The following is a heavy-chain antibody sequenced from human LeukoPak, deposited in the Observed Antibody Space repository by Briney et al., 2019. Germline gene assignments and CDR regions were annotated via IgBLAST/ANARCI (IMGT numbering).Heavy chain of an antibody. CDR1: GGSISSYY. J-gene: IGHJ4*02. CDR3: AIPAAGISDY. V-gene: IGHV4-39*01. Sequence: PSETLSLTCTVSGGSISSYYWGWIRQPPGKGLEWIGSIYYSGSTYYNPSLKSRVTISVDTSKNQFSLKLSSVTAADTAVYYCAIPAAGISDYWGQGTLVTVSS. D-gene: IGHD6-13*01. CDR2: IYYSGST.